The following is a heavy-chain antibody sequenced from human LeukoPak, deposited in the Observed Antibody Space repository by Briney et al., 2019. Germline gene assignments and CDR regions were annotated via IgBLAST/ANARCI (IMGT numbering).Heavy chain of an antibody. Sequence: PSETLSLTCTVSGGSISTYYWSWIRQPPGKGLEWIGYIYDSGTTSYNPSLKSRVTISVDTSKNQFSLKVNSVTAADASVYYCARDWGVSLRGNSTRYYFYYMDVWGKGTTVTVSS. CDR3: ARDWGVSLRGNSTRYYFYYMDV. CDR2: IYDSGTT. D-gene: IGHD5-18*01. J-gene: IGHJ6*03. V-gene: IGHV4-59*01. CDR1: GGSISTYY.